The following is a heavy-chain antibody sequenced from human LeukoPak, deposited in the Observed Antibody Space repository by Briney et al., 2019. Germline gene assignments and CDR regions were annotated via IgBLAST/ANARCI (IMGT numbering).Heavy chain of an antibody. CDR2: IKQDGSEK. J-gene: IGHJ4*02. V-gene: IGHV3-7*03. CDR3: AREARGYFDY. Sequence: GGSLRLSCAASGFTFSSYWMSWVRQAPGKGLDWVANIKQDGSEKYYVDSVKGGFTISRDNAKNSLYLQMNSLRAEETAVYYCAREARGYFDYWGQGTLVTVSS. CDR1: GFTFSSYW.